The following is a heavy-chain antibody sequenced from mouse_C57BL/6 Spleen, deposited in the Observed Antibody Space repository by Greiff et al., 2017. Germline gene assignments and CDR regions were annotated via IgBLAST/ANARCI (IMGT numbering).Heavy chain of an antibody. CDR1: GFTFSSYA. Sequence: EVKVVESGGGLVKPGGSLKLSCAASGFTFSSYAMSWVRQTPEKRLEWVATISDGGSYTYYPDNVKGRFTISRDNAKNNLYLQMSHLKSEDTAMYYCARHCDDYRDYYAMDYWGQGTSVTVSS. CDR2: ISDGGSYT. D-gene: IGHD2-4*01. J-gene: IGHJ4*01. V-gene: IGHV5-4*03. CDR3: ARHCDDYRDYYAMDY.